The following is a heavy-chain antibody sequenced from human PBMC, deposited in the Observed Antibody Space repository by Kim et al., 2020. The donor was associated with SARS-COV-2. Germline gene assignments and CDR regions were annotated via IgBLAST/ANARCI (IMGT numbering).Heavy chain of an antibody. V-gene: IGHV4-34*01. Sequence: RVTISVDTSKNQFSLKLSSVTAADTAVYYCARGPTYDYVWGSYRYGAFDIWGQGTMVTVSS. D-gene: IGHD3-16*02. CDR3: ARGPTYDYVWGSYRYGAFDI. J-gene: IGHJ3*02.